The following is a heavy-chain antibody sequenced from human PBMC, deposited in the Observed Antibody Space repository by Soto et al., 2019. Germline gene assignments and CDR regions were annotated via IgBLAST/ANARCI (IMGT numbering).Heavy chain of an antibody. CDR1: GGYISSGGYY. Sequence: QVQLQESGPGLVKPSQTLSLTCTVSGGYISSGGYYWSWIRQHPGKGLEWIGYIYYSGSTYYNPSLKSRVTISVDTAKNQFSLKLSSVTAADTAVYYCARVVYTLGPLQIAALPGYYFDYWGQGTLVTVSS. J-gene: IGHJ4*02. D-gene: IGHD6-6*01. CDR2: IYYSGST. CDR3: ARVVYTLGPLQIAALPGYYFDY. V-gene: IGHV4-31*03.